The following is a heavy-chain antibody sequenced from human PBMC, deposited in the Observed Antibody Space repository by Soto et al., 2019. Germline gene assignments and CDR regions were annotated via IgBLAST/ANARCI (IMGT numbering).Heavy chain of an antibody. CDR3: ARDGYCSSTSCYFYFDY. D-gene: IGHD2-2*03. Sequence: GGSLRLSCAASGFTFSSYGMHWVRQAPGEGLEWVAVIWYDGSNKYYADSVKGRFTISRDNSKNTLYLQMNSLRAEDTAVYYCARDGYCSSTSCYFYFDYWGQGTLVTVSS. J-gene: IGHJ4*02. V-gene: IGHV3-33*01. CDR2: IWYDGSNK. CDR1: GFTFSSYG.